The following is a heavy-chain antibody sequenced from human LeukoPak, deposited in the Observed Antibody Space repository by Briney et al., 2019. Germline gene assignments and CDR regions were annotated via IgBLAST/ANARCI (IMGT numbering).Heavy chain of an antibody. D-gene: IGHD3-22*01. CDR1: GYTFTSYG. Sequence: ASVKVSCKASGYTFTSYGISWVRQAPGQGLEWMGWISAYNGNTNYAQKLQGRVTITTDTSTSTAYMELGSLRSDDTAVYYCARVSFPFRYYYDSSGHYLGMFDYWGQGTLVTVSS. V-gene: IGHV1-18*01. CDR2: ISAYNGNT. CDR3: ARVSFPFRYYYDSSGHYLGMFDY. J-gene: IGHJ4*02.